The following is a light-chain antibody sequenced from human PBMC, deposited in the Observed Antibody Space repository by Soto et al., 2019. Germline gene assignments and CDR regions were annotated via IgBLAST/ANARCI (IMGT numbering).Light chain of an antibody. Sequence: QSVLTQPASVSGSPGQSITISCTGTSSDVGAYNYVCWHQQHPGKAPKLLLYDVSSRPSGVSNRFSASKSGNTASLTISGLQAEDEADYYCSSYTTSVTHVFGTGTKLTVL. V-gene: IGLV2-14*01. CDR3: SSYTTSVTHV. CDR1: SSDVGAYNY. CDR2: DVS. J-gene: IGLJ1*01.